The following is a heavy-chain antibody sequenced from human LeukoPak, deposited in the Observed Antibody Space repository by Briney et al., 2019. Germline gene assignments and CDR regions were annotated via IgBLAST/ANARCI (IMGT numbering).Heavy chain of an antibody. CDR1: GFTFSSYA. D-gene: IGHD1-26*01. CDR2: ISGSGGST. Sequence: GGSLRLSCAAYGFTFSSYAMSWVRQAPGKGLEWVSAISGSGGSTYYADSVKGRFTISRDTSKNTLYLQMNSLRAEDTAVYYCAKGRYSGSYYNWFDPWGQGTLVTVSS. J-gene: IGHJ5*02. CDR3: AKGRYSGSYYNWFDP. V-gene: IGHV3-23*01.